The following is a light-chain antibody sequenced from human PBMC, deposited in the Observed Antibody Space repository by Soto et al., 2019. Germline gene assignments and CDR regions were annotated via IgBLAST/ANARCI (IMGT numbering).Light chain of an antibody. CDR2: DAS. CDR3: QQRSNWPPGYT. CDR1: QSVSSY. Sequence: EIVLTQSPATLSLSPGERATLSFRASQSVSSYLHWYQQKPGQAPRLLIYDASNRATGIPARFSGSGSETDFTLTISSLEPEDFAVYYCQQRSNWPPGYTFGQGTKLEIK. J-gene: IGKJ2*01. V-gene: IGKV3-11*01.